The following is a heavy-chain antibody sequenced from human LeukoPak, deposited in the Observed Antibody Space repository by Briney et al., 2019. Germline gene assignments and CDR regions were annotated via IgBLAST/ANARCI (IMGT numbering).Heavy chain of an antibody. CDR2: IIPIFGTA. V-gene: IGHV1-69*05. CDR3: ARGPSHPYYFDY. Sequence: ASVKVSCKASGGTFSSYAISWVRQAPGQGLEWMGGIIPIFGTANYAQKFQGRVTMTTDTSTSTAYMELRSLRSDDTAVYYCARGPSHPYYFDYWGQGTLVTVSS. CDR1: GGTFSSYA. J-gene: IGHJ4*02.